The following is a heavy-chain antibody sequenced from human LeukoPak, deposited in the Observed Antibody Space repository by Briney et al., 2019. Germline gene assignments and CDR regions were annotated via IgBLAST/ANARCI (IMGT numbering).Heavy chain of an antibody. V-gene: IGHV3-7*01. CDR1: GFTFSSYA. D-gene: IGHD6-19*01. J-gene: IGHJ4*02. CDR2: IKQDGSEN. Sequence: GGSLRLSCAASGFTFSSYAMSWVRQAPGKGLEWVANIKQDGSENYYVDSVKGRFTISRDNAKNSLYLQMNSLRAEDTAVYYCARDYSSGWYAVYWGQGTLVTVSS. CDR3: ARDYSSGWYAVY.